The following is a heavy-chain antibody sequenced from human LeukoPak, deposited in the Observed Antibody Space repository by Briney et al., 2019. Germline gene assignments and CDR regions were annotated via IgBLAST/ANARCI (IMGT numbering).Heavy chain of an antibody. J-gene: IGHJ4*02. CDR3: ARSRPIATAGTAFDY. V-gene: IGHV3-23*01. CDR2: ISGSGGST. Sequence: GGSLRLSCAASGFTFSSYAMSWVRQAPGKGLEWVSAISGSGGSTYYADSVKGRFTISRDNAKNSLYLQMNSLRAEDTAVYYCARSRPIATAGTAFDYWGQGTLVTVSS. CDR1: GFTFSSYA. D-gene: IGHD6-13*01.